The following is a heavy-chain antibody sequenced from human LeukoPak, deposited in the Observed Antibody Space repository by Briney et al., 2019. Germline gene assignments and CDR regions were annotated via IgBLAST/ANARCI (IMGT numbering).Heavy chain of an antibody. J-gene: IGHJ5*02. CDR2: ISAYNGNT. CDR3: ARVTRLSWVAAVEGGWFDP. Sequence: ASVKVSCKASGYTFTSYGISWVRQAPGQGLEWMGWISAYNGNTNYAQKLQGRVTMTTDTSTSTAYMELRSLRSDDTAVYYCARVTRLSWVAAVEGGWFDPWGQGTLVTVSS. D-gene: IGHD6-13*01. CDR1: GYTFTSYG. V-gene: IGHV1-18*01.